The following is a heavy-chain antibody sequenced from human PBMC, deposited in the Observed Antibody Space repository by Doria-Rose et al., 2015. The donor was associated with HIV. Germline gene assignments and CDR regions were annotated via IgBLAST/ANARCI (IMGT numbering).Heavy chain of an antibody. J-gene: IGHJ4*02. CDR3: ARGGTRWPFDY. CDR1: GYTFTNYD. D-gene: IGHD4-17*01. Sequence: LVQSGTEVKKPGASVKVSCKASGYTFTNYDVTWVRQATGHGLEWMGWMNPNSTNTGYAQKFQGRVTMTRDTSISTAYMELSSLTSEDTAVYYCARGGTRWPFDYWGQGTLVTVSS. CDR2: MNPNSTNT. V-gene: IGHV1-8*02.